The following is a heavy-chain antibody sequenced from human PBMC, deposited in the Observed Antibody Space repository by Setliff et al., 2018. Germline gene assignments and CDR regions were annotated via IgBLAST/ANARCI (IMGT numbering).Heavy chain of an antibody. CDR1: GGSISSSSYY. D-gene: IGHD3-10*01. J-gene: IGHJ6*02. CDR2: IYYSGST. V-gene: IGHV4-39*07. CDR3: ARVHSYGSGNYYYYYYDMDV. Sequence: SETLSLTCTVSGGSISSSSYYWGWIRQPPGKGLEWIGSIYYSGSTYYNPSLKSRVTISVDTSKNQFSLKLSSVTAADTALYYCARVHSYGSGNYYYYYYDMDVWGQGTTVT.